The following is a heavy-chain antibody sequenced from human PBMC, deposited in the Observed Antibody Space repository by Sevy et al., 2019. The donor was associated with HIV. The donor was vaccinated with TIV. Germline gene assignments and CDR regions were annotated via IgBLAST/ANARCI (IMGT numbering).Heavy chain of an antibody. CDR3: ASAVLRGMMSDY. D-gene: IGHD3-16*01. V-gene: IGHV3-48*03. CDR1: GFTFSVYE. CDR2: ISSPPNTI. J-gene: IGHJ4*02. Sequence: GGSLRLSCAASGFTFSVYEMNWVRQAPGKGLEWIAYISSPPNTIYYADSVRGRFTISRDNAKNSLYLQMNTLRAEDTAVYYCASAVLRGMMSDYWGQGTLVTVSS.